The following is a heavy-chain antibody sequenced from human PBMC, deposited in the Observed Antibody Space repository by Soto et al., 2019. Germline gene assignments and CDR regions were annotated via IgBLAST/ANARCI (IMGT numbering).Heavy chain of an antibody. D-gene: IGHD6-13*01. J-gene: IGHJ4*02. CDR2: ISYDGSNK. CDR3: TRAPPRSSWFDY. Sequence: GGSLRLSCAASGFTFSSYAMHWVRQAPGKGLEWVAVISYDGSNKYYADSVKGRFTISRDNSKNTLYLQMNSLRAEDTAVYYCTRAPPRSSWFDYWGQGTLVTVSS. CDR1: GFTFSSYA. V-gene: IGHV3-30-3*01.